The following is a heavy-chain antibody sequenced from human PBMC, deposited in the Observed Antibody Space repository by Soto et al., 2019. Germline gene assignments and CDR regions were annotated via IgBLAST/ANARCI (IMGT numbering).Heavy chain of an antibody. CDR1: GYTLTELS. CDR2: FDPEDGET. J-gene: IGHJ6*02. V-gene: IGHV1-24*01. Sequence: GASVKVSCKVSGYTLTELSMHWVRQAPGKGLEWMGGFDPEDGETIYAQKFQGRVTMTEDTSTDTAYMELSSLRSEDTAVYYCATVVLPAATRGYYYGMDVWGQGTTVTVSS. CDR3: ATVVLPAATRGYYYGMDV. D-gene: IGHD2-2*01.